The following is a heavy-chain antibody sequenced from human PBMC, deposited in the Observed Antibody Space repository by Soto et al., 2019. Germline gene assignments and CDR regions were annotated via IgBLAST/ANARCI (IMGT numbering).Heavy chain of an antibody. V-gene: IGHV4-61*01. CDR3: ARDLGRYGSSSQFDY. CDR1: GGSVSSGSYY. CDR2: IYYSGIT. J-gene: IGHJ4*02. D-gene: IGHD6-6*01. Sequence: ASETLSLTCTVSGGSVSSGSYYWSWIRQPPGKGLEWIGYIYYSGITKYNPSLKSRVTISVDTSKNQFSLKLSSVTAADTAVYYCARDLGRYGSSSQFDYWGQGTRVTVSS.